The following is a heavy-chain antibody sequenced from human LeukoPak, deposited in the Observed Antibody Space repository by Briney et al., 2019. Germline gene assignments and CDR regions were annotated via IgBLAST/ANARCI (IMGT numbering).Heavy chain of an antibody. CDR3: AKDPGYSSYPVGDY. D-gene: IGHD6-13*01. J-gene: IGHJ4*02. CDR1: GFTFSSYA. CDR2: ISTSGGAT. Sequence: GGSLRLSCAASGFTFSSYAMSWVRQTPGKGLDYFSAISTSGGATYYADSVKGRFTISRGNSKNTLYLQMNSLGAEDTAVYYCAKDPGYSSYPVGDYWGQGTLVTVSS. V-gene: IGHV3-23*01.